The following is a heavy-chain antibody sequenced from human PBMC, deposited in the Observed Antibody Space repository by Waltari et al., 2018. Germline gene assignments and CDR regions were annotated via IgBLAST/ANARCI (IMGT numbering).Heavy chain of an antibody. D-gene: IGHD3-10*01. Sequence: EVQLLQSGTELKKPGTTVKISCQVSGYTFTDYYIHWVQQAPGNGPHWMGLGDPEDGEPIYAEKYQGRVTITADTSTDTAYMELSSLRSEDTAVYYCATALGDRSSASRAFDIWGLGTMITVSS. CDR2: GDPEDGEP. CDR3: ATALGDRSSASRAFDI. CDR1: GYTFTDYY. V-gene: IGHV1-69-2*01. J-gene: IGHJ3*02.